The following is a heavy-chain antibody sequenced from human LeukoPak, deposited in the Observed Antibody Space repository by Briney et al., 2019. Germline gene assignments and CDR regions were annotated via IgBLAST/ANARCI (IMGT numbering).Heavy chain of an antibody. CDR1: GYTFTDYY. J-gene: IGHJ4*02. D-gene: IGHD2-2*01. Sequence: ASVKVSCKASGYTFTDYYMHWVRQAPGQGFEWMGWINPNDGDTYYAQKFQGRVTMTRDTSISTAHMEVSRLRSDDTAVYYCARANFLYCSSTSCLFDYWGQGALVIVSS. CDR3: ARANFLYCSSTSCLFDY. CDR2: INPNDGDT. V-gene: IGHV1-2*02.